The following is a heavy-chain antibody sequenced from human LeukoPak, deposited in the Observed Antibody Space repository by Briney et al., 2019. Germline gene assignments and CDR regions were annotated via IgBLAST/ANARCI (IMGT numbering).Heavy chain of an antibody. Sequence: GRSLRLSCAASGFTFSNYGMHWVRQAPGKGLEWVAFIRYDGSNKYYADSVKGRFTISRDNSKNTLYLQMNSLRAEDTAVYYCAKDRFVTMVRGVIGYFDYWGQGTLVTVSS. CDR3: AKDRFVTMVRGVIGYFDY. J-gene: IGHJ4*02. D-gene: IGHD3-10*01. V-gene: IGHV3-30*02. CDR2: IRYDGSNK. CDR1: GFTFSNYG.